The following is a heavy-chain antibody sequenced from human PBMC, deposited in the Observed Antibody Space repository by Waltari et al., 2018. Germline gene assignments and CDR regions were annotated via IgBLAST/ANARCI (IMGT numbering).Heavy chain of an antibody. CDR2: IYTSGST. D-gene: IGHD1-26*01. V-gene: IGHV4-4*07. CDR1: GGPLRSYS. CDR3: AGSGSLTGAFDI. J-gene: IGHJ3*02. Sequence: QVQLQESGPGLVTPSETLSLTVTVSGGPLRSYSRSWIRQPAGEGLEWIGRIYTSGSTNYNPSLKSRVTMSVDTSKNQFSLKLSSLPAADTAVYYCAGSGSLTGAFDIWGQGTMVTVSS.